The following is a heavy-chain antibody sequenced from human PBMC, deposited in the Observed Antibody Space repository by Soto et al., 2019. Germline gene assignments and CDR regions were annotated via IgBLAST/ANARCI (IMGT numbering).Heavy chain of an antibody. CDR1: GYSFTSYW. CDR3: ARLGLSIAARPRTIGYVGY. J-gene: IGHJ4*02. CDR2: IYPGDSDT. V-gene: IGHV5-51*01. D-gene: IGHD6-6*01. Sequence: GESLKISCKGSGYSFTSYWIGWVRQMTVKGLEWMGIIYPGDSDTRYSPSFQGQVTISADKSISTAYLQWSSLKSSDTATYYCARLGLSIAARPRTIGYVGYWGQGTVVSVAS.